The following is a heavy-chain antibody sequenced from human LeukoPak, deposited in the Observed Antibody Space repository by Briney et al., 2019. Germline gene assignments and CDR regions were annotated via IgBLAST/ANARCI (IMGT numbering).Heavy chain of an antibody. CDR3: AKTYSSGGEFDY. CDR1: GFTFSSYS. Sequence: GGSLRLSCAASGFTFSSYSMSWVRQAPGKGLEWVSAISGSGGSTYYADSVKGRFTISRDNSKNTLYLQMNSLRAEDTAVYYCAKTYSSGGEFDYWGQGTLVTVSS. CDR2: ISGSGGST. J-gene: IGHJ4*02. V-gene: IGHV3-23*01. D-gene: IGHD6-19*01.